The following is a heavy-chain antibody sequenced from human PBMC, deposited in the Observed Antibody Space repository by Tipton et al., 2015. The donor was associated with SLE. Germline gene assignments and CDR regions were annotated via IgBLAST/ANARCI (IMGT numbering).Heavy chain of an antibody. D-gene: IGHD2-2*02. J-gene: IGHJ5*02. V-gene: IGHV3-15*01. CDR3: TTVNLLGYCSSTSCYRWFDP. CDR1: GFTFSNAW. CDR2: IKNKADGGTT. Sequence: SLRLSCAASGFTFSNAWMSWVRQAPGKGLEWVGRIKNKADGGTTDYAAPVKGRFTISRDDSKNTLFLQMNSLKTEDTAVYYCTTVNLLGYCSSTSCYRWFDPWGQGTLVTVSS.